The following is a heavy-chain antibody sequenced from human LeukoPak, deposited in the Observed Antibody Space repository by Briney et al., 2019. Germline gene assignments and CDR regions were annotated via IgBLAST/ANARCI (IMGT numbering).Heavy chain of an antibody. Sequence: GGSLRLSCAASGFTFSSYGMSWVRQAPGKGLEWVSTISGSGGSTYYADSVKGRFTISRDNSKNTLYLQMNSLRTEDTAVYYCAKDSLRTLPAACFDYWGQGTLVTVSS. CDR2: ISGSGGST. V-gene: IGHV3-23*01. CDR1: GFTFSSYG. CDR3: AKDSLRTLPAACFDY. J-gene: IGHJ4*02. D-gene: IGHD2-2*01.